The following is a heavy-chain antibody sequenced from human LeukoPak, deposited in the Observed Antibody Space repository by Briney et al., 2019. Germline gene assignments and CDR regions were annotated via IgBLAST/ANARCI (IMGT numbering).Heavy chain of an antibody. CDR2: INPSGGST. Sequence: ASVKVSCKASGYTFTSYYMHWVRQAPGQGLEWMGIINPSGGSTSYAQKFQGRVTMTRDTSISTAYMELSRLRSDDTAVYCCARGRRFHYDSRGYYLYYFDYWGQGTLVTVSS. V-gene: IGHV1-46*01. J-gene: IGHJ4*02. D-gene: IGHD3-22*01. CDR1: GYTFTSYY. CDR3: ARGRRFHYDSRGYYLYYFDY.